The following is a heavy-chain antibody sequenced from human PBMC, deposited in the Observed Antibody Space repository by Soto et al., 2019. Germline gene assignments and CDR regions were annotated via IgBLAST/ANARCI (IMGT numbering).Heavy chain of an antibody. CDR2: IYYSGST. D-gene: IGHD3-16*01. CDR3: GRGAYGTNDY. J-gene: IGHJ4*02. CDR1: GGSISSYY. Sequence: PSETLSLTCTVSGGSISSYYWSWIRQPPGKGLEWIGYIYYSGSTNYNPSLKSRVTISVDTSKNQFSLKLSSVTAADTAVYYCGRGAYGTNDYWGQGTLVTVSS. V-gene: IGHV4-59*01.